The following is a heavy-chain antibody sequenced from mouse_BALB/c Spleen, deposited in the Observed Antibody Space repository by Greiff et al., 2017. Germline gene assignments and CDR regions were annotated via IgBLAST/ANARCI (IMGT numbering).Heavy chain of an antibody. J-gene: IGHJ4*01. CDR3: TRAYYGNHAMDY. V-gene: IGHV1-69*02. Sequence: QVQLQQPGAELVRPGASVKLSCKASGYTFTSYWINWVKQRPGQGLEWIGNIYPSDSYTNYNQKFKDKATLTVYKSSSTAYMQLSSPTSEDSAVYYCTRAYYGNHAMDYWGQGTSVTVSS. D-gene: IGHD2-10*01. CDR1: GYTFTSYW. CDR2: IYPSDSYT.